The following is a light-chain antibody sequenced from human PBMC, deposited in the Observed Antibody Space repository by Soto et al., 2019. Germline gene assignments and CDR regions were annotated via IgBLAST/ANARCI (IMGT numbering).Light chain of an antibody. CDR3: GSYTTTSNPV. J-gene: IGLJ1*01. Sequence: QSVLTQPAAVSGSPGRSITISCTGNGSDVGGRNLVSWYQQRPDKAPKVIIYEAYTRHSGVSPRFSGSKSGNTASLTISGLQAEDESDYYCGSYTTTSNPVFANGTKVTVL. V-gene: IGLV2-14*02. CDR2: EAY. CDR1: GSDVGGRNL.